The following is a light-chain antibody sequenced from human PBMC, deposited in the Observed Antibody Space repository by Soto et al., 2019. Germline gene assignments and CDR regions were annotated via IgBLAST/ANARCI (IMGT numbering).Light chain of an antibody. V-gene: IGKV3-15*01. CDR3: QQFNNWPHT. CDR2: VAS. J-gene: IGKJ5*01. CDR1: QSVNQK. Sequence: DIVLTQSPATLSVSPGERATLSCRASQSVNQKLGWYQQEPGQAPRLLIYVASYRATGIPARFSGSGSGTEYTLTISNLQAEDFAVYYCQQFNNWPHTFGQGTRLEIK.